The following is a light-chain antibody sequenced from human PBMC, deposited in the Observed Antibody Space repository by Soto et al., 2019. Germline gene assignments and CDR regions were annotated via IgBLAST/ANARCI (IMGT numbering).Light chain of an antibody. CDR2: DNN. J-gene: IGLJ2*01. CDR1: SSNIGNNY. CDR3: GTWDSSLSALV. V-gene: IGLV1-51*01. Sequence: QAVVTQPPSVSAAPGQTVTISCSGSSSNIGNNYVSWYQQLPGTAPKLLIYDNNKRPSGIPDRFSGSKSGTSATLGITGLQTGDEADYYCGTWDSSLSALVFGGGPKLTVL.